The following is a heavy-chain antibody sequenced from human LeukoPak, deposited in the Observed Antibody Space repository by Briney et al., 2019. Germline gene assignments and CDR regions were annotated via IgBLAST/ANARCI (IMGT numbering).Heavy chain of an antibody. CDR2: INHSEST. J-gene: IGHJ4*02. CDR1: GGSFSGYY. CDR3: ARGYGSGSYLYYFDY. Sequence: SETLSLTCAVYGGSFSGYYWSWIRRPPGKGLEWIGEINHSESTNYNPSLKSRVTISVDTSKNQFSLKLSSVTAADTAVYYCARGYGSGSYLYYFDYWGQGTLVTVSS. V-gene: IGHV4-34*01. D-gene: IGHD3-10*01.